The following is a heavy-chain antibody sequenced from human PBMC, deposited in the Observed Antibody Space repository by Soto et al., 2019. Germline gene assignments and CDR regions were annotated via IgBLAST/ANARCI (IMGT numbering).Heavy chain of an antibody. D-gene: IGHD5-12*01. J-gene: IGHJ4*02. CDR2: INSDGSST. V-gene: IGHV3-74*01. Sequence: EVQLVESGGGLVQPGGSLRLSCAASGFTFSSYWMHWVRQAPGKGLVWVSRINSDGSSTTYADSVNGRFTISRDNAKNTLYLQINSLRAEDTAVYYCVRVPTGGYAFSLDDYWGQGTLVTVSS. CDR1: GFTFSSYW. CDR3: VRVPTGGYAFSLDDY.